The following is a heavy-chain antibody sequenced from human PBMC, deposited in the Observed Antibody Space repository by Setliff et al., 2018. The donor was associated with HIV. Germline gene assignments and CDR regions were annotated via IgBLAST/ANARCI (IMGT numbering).Heavy chain of an antibody. CDR1: GFSISSSW. CDR2: IKPDGSSI. V-gene: IGHV3-74*01. J-gene: IGHJ2*01. CDR3: TRDPPTSGWYFDL. D-gene: IGHD7-27*01. Sequence: GESLKISCAASGFSISSSWMHWVRQTPGKGLVWVSRIKPDGSSITYADSVKGRFTISRDNAKNTVYLQMNSLSAEDAAVYYCTRDPPTSGWYFDLWGRGTLVTVSS.